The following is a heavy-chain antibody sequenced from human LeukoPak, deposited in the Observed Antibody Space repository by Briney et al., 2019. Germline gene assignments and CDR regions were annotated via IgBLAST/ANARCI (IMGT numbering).Heavy chain of an antibody. J-gene: IGHJ6*02. CDR2: ISVYNGNP. V-gene: IGHV1-18*01. CDR3: ARESHYYDSSGFLYYYGMDV. CDR1: GYTFTSYG. Sequence: ASVKVSCEASGYTFTSYGIGWVRQAPGQGLEWMGWISVYNGNPNYAEKLQGRVTMTTDTSTSTACMELRSLRSDDTAVYYCARESHYYDSSGFLYYYGMDVWGQGTTVTVSS. D-gene: IGHD3-22*01.